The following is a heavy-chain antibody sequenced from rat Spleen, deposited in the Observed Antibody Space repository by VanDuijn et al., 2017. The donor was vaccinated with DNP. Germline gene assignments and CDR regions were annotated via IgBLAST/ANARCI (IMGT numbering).Heavy chain of an antibody. D-gene: IGHD1-2*01. J-gene: IGHJ1*01. V-gene: IGHV5-58*01. Sequence: EVQLVESGGGLVQPGRSLKLSCAASGFTFSSYWMYWIRQAPGKGLEWVASIKTDGGSTYYSDSVKGRFTISRDNAKNTLYLQMNSLKSEDTATYYCARGSSSIYWYFDFWGPGTMVTVSS. CDR3: ARGSSSIYWYFDF. CDR1: GFTFSSYW. CDR2: IKTDGGST.